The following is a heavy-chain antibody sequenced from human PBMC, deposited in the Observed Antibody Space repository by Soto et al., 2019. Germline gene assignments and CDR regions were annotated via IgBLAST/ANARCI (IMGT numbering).Heavy chain of an antibody. Sequence: RASVKVSCKASGYTFTSYGISWVRQAPGQGLEWMGWISAYNGNTNYAQKLQGRVTMTTDTSTSTAYMELRSLRSDDTAVYYCAREPYDYVWGSYRRPPGTLGGYYFDYWGQGTLVTVSS. V-gene: IGHV1-18*04. CDR3: AREPYDYVWGSYRRPPGTLGGYYFDY. J-gene: IGHJ4*02. CDR1: GYTFTSYG. D-gene: IGHD3-16*02. CDR2: ISAYNGNT.